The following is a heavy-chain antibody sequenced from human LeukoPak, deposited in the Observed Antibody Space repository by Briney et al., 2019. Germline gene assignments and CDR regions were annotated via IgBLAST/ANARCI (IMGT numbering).Heavy chain of an antibody. D-gene: IGHD2-8*01. V-gene: IGHV4-59*06. CDR2: IYNSGST. CDR1: GGSISSSY. Sequence: SETLSLTCTVSGGSISSSYWNWIRQHPGKGLEWIGYIYNSGSTYYNPSLKSRSTISVDTSKNQFSLKLSSVTAADTAVYYCARGYCTNGVCSSDYFDYWGQGTLVTVSS. J-gene: IGHJ4*02. CDR3: ARGYCTNGVCSSDYFDY.